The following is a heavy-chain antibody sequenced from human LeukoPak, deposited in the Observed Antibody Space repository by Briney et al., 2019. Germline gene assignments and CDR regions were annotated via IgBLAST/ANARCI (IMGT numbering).Heavy chain of an antibody. D-gene: IGHD1-26*01. J-gene: IGHJ4*02. CDR3: ASWGEGALDN. V-gene: IGHV3-48*03. CDR2: ISSSGSTI. Sequence: PGGSLRLSCAASGFIFSSYEMNWVRQAPGKGLEWVSYISSSGSTIYYADSVKGRFTISRDNAKKSLYLQMNSLRVEDTGVYYCASWGEGALDNWGQGTLVTVSS. CDR1: GFIFSSYE.